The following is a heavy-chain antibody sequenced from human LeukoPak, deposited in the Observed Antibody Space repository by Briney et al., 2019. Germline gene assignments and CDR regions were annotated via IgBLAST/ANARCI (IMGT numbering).Heavy chain of an antibody. D-gene: IGHD6-19*01. V-gene: IGHV3-21*01. CDR3: ARIAIEGFSSDQAYYFDY. CDR1: GFTFSSYS. CDR2: ISSSSSYI. J-gene: IGHJ4*02. Sequence: PGGSLRLSCAASGFTFSSYSMNWVRQAPGKGLKWVSSISSSSSYIYYADSVKGRFTISRDNAKNSLYLQMNSLRAEDTAVYYCARIAIEGFSSDQAYYFDYWGQGTLVTVSS.